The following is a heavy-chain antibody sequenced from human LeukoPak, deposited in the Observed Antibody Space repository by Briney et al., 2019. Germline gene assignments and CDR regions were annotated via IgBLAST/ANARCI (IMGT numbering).Heavy chain of an antibody. CDR2: ISSSSSYI. CDR1: GFTFGSYS. D-gene: IGHD1-26*01. V-gene: IGHV3-21*01. J-gene: IGHJ1*01. CDR3: ARSATMKSTEYFQH. Sequence: KPGGSLRLSCAASGFTFGSYSMNWVRQAPGKGLEWVSSISSSSSYIYYADSGKGRFTISRDNAKNSLYLQMNSLRAEDTAVYYCARSATMKSTEYFQHWGQGTLVTVSS.